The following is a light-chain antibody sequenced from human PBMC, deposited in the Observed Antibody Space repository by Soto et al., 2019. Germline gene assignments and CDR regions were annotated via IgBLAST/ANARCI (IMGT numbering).Light chain of an antibody. CDR1: QNIDIN. CDR2: GAS. Sequence: EIVMTQSPATLSVSPGERATLSCRASQNIDINLVWYQQKPGQAPRLLIYGASTRATGIPARFSGSGSGTEFTLTISGLQSEDFAVYYCQQYNGWPRTFGQGTKVDNK. V-gene: IGKV3-15*01. CDR3: QQYNGWPRT. J-gene: IGKJ1*01.